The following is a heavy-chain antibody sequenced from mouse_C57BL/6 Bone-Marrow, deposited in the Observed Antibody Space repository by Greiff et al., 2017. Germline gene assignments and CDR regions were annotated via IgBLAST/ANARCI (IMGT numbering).Heavy chain of an antibody. CDR1: GFTFSDFY. Sequence: EVKVVESGGGLVQSGRSLRLSCATSGFTFSDFYMEWVRQAPGKGLEWIAASRNKANDYTTEYRASVKGRFIVSRDTSQSILYLQMNALRAEDTAMYYCARDAVLSAGTGAMDYWGQGTSVTVSS. V-gene: IGHV7-1*01. CDR2: SRNKANDYTT. J-gene: IGHJ4*01. CDR3: ARDAVLSAGTGAMDY. D-gene: IGHD4-1*01.